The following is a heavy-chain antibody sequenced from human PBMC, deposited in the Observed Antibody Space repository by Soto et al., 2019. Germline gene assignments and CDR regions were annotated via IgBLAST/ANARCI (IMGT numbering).Heavy chain of an antibody. J-gene: IGHJ4*02. Sequence: GGSLRLSYAASGFTFSSYAMSWVRQAPGKGLEWVSAISGSGGSTYYADSVKGRFTISRDNSKNTLYLQMNSLRAEDTAVYYCAKDGWNDDRYYFDYWGQGTLVTVSS. D-gene: IGHD1-1*01. V-gene: IGHV3-23*01. CDR2: ISGSGGST. CDR3: AKDGWNDDRYYFDY. CDR1: GFTFSSYA.